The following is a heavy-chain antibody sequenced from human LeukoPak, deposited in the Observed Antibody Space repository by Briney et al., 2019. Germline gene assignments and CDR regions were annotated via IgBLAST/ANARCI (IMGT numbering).Heavy chain of an antibody. D-gene: IGHD3-3*01. J-gene: IGHJ5*02. Sequence: PGGSLRLSCAASGFTFSSYWMSWVRQAPGKGLEWVANIKQDGSEKYYVDSVKGRFTISRDNAKNSLYLQMNSLRAEDTAVYYCARDRNYDFWSGYSYWFDPWGQGTLVTVSS. V-gene: IGHV3-7*01. CDR1: GFTFSSYW. CDR3: ARDRNYDFWSGYSYWFDP. CDR2: IKQDGSEK.